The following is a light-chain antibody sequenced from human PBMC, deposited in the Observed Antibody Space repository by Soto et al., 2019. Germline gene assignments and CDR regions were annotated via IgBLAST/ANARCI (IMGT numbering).Light chain of an antibody. J-gene: IGLJ1*01. CDR2: EGS. V-gene: IGLV2-23*01. CDR3: CAYAGSSTG. Sequence: QSALTQPASVSGSPGQSITISCTGTSSDVGSYNLVSWYQQHPGKAHKLMIYEGSKRPSGVSNRFSGSKSGNTASLTISGLQAEDEADSYCCAYAGSSTGFGTGTKLNVL. CDR1: SSDVGSYNL.